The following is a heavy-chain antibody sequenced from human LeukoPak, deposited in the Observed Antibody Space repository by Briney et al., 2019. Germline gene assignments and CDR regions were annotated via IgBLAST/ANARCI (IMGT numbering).Heavy chain of an antibody. CDR3: ASVAMDYYDSTTADAFDI. J-gene: IGHJ3*02. D-gene: IGHD3-22*01. Sequence: PSETLSLTCTVSGGSISSYYWSWIRQPPGKGLEWIGYIYYSGSTNYNPSLKSRVTISVDTSKNQFSLKLSSVTAADTAVYYCASVAMDYYDSTTADAFDIWGQGTMVTVSS. CDR1: GGSISSYY. CDR2: IYYSGST. V-gene: IGHV4-59*01.